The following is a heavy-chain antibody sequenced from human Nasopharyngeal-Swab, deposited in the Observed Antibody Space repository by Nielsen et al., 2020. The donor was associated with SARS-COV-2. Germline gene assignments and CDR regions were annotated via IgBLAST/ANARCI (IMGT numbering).Heavy chain of an antibody. Sequence: GESLKISCAASGFTFSSYALSWVRQAPGKGLEYISGGGGRTYYADSVKGRFTISRDNSKNTVYLQMNSLRAEDTAVYYCAKERRATIFGAVDAFDIWDQGTMVTVSP. CDR2: ISGGGGRT. V-gene: IGHV3-23*01. D-gene: IGHD3-3*01. J-gene: IGHJ3*02. CDR1: GFTFSSYA. CDR3: AKERRATIFGAVDAFDI.